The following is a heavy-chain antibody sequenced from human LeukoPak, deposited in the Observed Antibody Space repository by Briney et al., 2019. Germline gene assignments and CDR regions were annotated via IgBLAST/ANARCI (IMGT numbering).Heavy chain of an antibody. V-gene: IGHV4-34*01. D-gene: IGHD2-8*01. J-gene: IGHJ5*02. CDR2: INHSGST. Sequence: PSETLSLTCAVYGGSFSGYYWSWIRQPPGKGLEWIGEINHSGSTNYNPSLKSRATISVDTSKNQFSLKLSSVTAADTAVYYCARVRILYRRAKRGFDPWGQGTLVTVSS. CDR1: GGSFSGYY. CDR3: ARVRILYRRAKRGFDP.